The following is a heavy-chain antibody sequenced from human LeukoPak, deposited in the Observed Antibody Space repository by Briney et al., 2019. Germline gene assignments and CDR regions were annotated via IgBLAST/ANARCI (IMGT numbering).Heavy chain of an antibody. CDR3: ARGSLVYDFWSGYYAMNAFDI. CDR1: GGSFSGYC. J-gene: IGHJ3*02. Sequence: SETLSLTCAVYGGSFSGYCWSWIRQPPGKGLEWIGEINHSGSTNYNPSLKSRVTISVDTSKNQFSLKLSSVTVADTAVYYCARGSLVYDFWSGYYAMNAFDIWGQGTMVTVSS. V-gene: IGHV4-34*01. CDR2: INHSGST. D-gene: IGHD3-3*01.